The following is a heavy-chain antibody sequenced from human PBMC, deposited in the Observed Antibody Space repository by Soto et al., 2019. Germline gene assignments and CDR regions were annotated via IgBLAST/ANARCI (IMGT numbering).Heavy chain of an antibody. CDR2: ISYDGSNK. J-gene: IGHJ6*02. Sequence: LRLSCAASVFTFSSYAMHWVRQAPGKGLEWVAVISYDGSNKYYADSVKGRFTISRDNSKNTLYLQMNSLRAEDTAVYYCARDQSGSYYYGMDVWGQGATVPVSS. CDR3: ARDQSGSYYYGMDV. CDR1: VFTFSSYA. D-gene: IGHD1-26*01. V-gene: IGHV3-30-3*01.